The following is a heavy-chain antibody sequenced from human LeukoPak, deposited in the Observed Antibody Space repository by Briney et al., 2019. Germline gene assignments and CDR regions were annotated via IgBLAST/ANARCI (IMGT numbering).Heavy chain of an antibody. V-gene: IGHV4-59*12. J-gene: IGHJ4*02. CDR1: GGSISSYY. Sequence: SETLSLTCTVSGGSISSYYWSWIRQPPGKGLEWIGYIYYSGSTNYNPSLKSRVTISVDKSKNQFSLKLSSVTAADTAVYYCARDREFDYGDYLFDYWGQGTLVTVSS. D-gene: IGHD4-17*01. CDR3: ARDREFDYGDYLFDY. CDR2: IYYSGST.